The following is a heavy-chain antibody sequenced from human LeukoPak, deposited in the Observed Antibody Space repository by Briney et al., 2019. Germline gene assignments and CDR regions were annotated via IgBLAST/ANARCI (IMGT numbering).Heavy chain of an antibody. CDR2: IYSGGST. J-gene: IGHJ5*02. CDR1: EFSGGGNY. CDR3: ARALMTTVTMENWFDP. V-gene: IGHV3-66*01. Sequence: GGSLRLSCAASEFSGGGNYMTWVRQAPGEGLEWVSLIYSGGSTYYADSVKGRFTISRDNSKDTLYLQMNSLRAEDTAVYYCARALMTTVTMENWFDPWGQGTLVTVSS. D-gene: IGHD4-17*01.